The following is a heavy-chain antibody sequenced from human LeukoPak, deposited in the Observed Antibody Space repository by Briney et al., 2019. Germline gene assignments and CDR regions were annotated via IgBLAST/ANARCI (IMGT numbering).Heavy chain of an antibody. V-gene: IGHV3-48*03. Sequence: QPGGSLRLSCAASGFTFSSYEMTWVRQAPGKGLEYISYISNSGHNVYCADSVKGRFTISRDNAKGSLYLQVDGLRAEDTAVYYCARDQGKYSHGQLDYWGQGILVTVSA. CDR1: GFTFSSYE. D-gene: IGHD5-18*01. CDR2: ISNSGHNV. J-gene: IGHJ4*02. CDR3: ARDQGKYSHGQLDY.